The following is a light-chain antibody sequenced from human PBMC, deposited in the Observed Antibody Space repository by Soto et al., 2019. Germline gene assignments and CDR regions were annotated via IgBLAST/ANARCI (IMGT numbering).Light chain of an antibody. CDR3: WSYAGNTIFV. CDR1: TSNVGGFNL. J-gene: IGLJ2*01. CDR2: EVS. V-gene: IGLV2-23*02. Sequence: QSVLTQPASVSGSLGQSINISCTGTTSNVGGFNLVSWYQQHRGKAPKVILYEVSRRPSGISDRFSGSKSGNTASLTISGLQAEDEAYYYCWSYAGNTIFVFGGGTKLTVL.